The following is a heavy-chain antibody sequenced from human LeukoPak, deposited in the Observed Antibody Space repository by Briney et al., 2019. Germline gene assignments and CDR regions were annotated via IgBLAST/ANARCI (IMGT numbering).Heavy chain of an antibody. J-gene: IGHJ4*02. Sequence: GGSLRLSCAASGFTFSSYAMSWVRQAPGKGLEWVSAISGSGGSTYYADSVKGRFTISRDNSKNTLYLQMSSLRAEDTAVYYCAKDHDYGDYGGLGWGQGTLVTVSS. CDR2: ISGSGGST. D-gene: IGHD4-17*01. V-gene: IGHV3-23*01. CDR3: AKDHDYGDYGGLG. CDR1: GFTFSSYA.